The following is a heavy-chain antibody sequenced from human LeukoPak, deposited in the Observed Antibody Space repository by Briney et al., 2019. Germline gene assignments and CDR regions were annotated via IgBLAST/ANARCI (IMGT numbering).Heavy chain of an antibody. CDR1: GFTFSIYA. Sequence: GSLRLSCAASGFTFSIYAMNWVRQAPGKGLEWVSYISSSSTTIYYADSVKGRFTISRDDAKNLLFLQMNSLRDEDTAVYYCVYNWFDPWGQGTLVAVSS. CDR3: VYNWFDP. CDR2: ISSSSTTI. V-gene: IGHV3-48*02. J-gene: IGHJ5*02.